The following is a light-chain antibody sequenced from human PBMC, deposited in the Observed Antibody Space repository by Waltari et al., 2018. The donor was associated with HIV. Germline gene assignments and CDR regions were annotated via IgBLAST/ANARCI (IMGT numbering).Light chain of an antibody. J-gene: IGKJ5*01. CDR1: QTISFS. V-gene: IGKV1-39*01. CDR2: DDS. Sequence: DIQMTQSPSSLSASVGDRVTITCRASQTISFSLNWYQQKPGKAPELLIYDDSTLQSGVPSRFSGSGSGTDFTLTISSLQPEDFATYYCQQSYSTPITFGQVTRLEIK. CDR3: QQSYSTPIT.